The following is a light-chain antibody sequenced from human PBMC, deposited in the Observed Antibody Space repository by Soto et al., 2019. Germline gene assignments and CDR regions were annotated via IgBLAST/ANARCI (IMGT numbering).Light chain of an antibody. V-gene: IGLV2-8*01. J-gene: IGLJ2*01. CDR3: SSYAGSNTDVV. CDR2: EVN. Sequence: QSALTQPPSASGSPGQSVTISCTGTSSDVGGYPYVSWYQQHPGKVPKLMIYEVNKRPSGVPDRFSGSKSGNTASLTVSGLQAEDEADYYCSSYAGSNTDVVFGGGTKLTVL. CDR1: SSDVGGYPY.